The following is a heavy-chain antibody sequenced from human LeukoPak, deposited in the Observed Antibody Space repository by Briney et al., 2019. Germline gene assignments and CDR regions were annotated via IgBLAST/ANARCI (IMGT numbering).Heavy chain of an antibody. CDR3: ARSKTRSSSWYRNWFDP. Sequence: GSSVKVSCKASGYTFTSYDINWVRQAPGQGLEWMGWMNPNSGNTGYAQKFQGRVTMTRNTSISTAYMELSSLRSEDTAVYYCARSKTRSSSWYRNWFDPWGQGTLVTVSS. CDR2: MNPNSGNT. J-gene: IGHJ5*02. CDR1: GYTFTSYD. V-gene: IGHV1-8*01. D-gene: IGHD6-13*01.